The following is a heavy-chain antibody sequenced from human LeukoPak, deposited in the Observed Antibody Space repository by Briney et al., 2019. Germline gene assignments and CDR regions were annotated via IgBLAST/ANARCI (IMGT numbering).Heavy chain of an antibody. J-gene: IGHJ4*02. Sequence: ASVKVSCKASGYTFTGYYIHWVRQAPGQGLEWMGGIIPIFGTTNYAQKFQGRVTITADESTSTAYMELSSLRSEDTAVYYCARDLGSRDGYNPPNLFDNWGQGTLVTVSS. CDR1: GYTFTGYY. D-gene: IGHD5-24*01. CDR2: IIPIFGTT. CDR3: ARDLGSRDGYNPPNLFDN. V-gene: IGHV1-69*13.